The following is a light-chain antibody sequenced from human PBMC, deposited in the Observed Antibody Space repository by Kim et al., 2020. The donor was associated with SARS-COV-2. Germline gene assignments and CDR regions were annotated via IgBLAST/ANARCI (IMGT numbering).Light chain of an antibody. Sequence: SPVGRATISCRARQSVFSNYLAWYQHKPGQAPRLLIYAASTRAAGVADRFSGSGSGTDFTLTINRLEPEDFAIYFCQQHGNSPITFGQGTRLEIK. V-gene: IGKV3-20*01. CDR2: AAS. CDR1: QSVFSNY. J-gene: IGKJ5*01. CDR3: QQHGNSPIT.